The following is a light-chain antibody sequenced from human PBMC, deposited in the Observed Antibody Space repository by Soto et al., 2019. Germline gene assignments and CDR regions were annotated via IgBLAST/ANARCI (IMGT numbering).Light chain of an antibody. CDR1: QSVSSSY. CDR3: YRRSNWPPT. Sequence: VMTQTPGALSVSPGGGATRSCRASQSVSSSYLAWYQQKPGQAPRLLIYGASNRATGIPARFSGSGSGTDFTLTISSLEPEDFAVYYCYRRSNWPPTFGGGTKVDIK. CDR2: GAS. J-gene: IGKJ4*01. V-gene: IGKV3D-20*02.